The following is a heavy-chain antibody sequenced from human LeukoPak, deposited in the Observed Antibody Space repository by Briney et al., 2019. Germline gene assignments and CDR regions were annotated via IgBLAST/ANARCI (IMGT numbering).Heavy chain of an antibody. CDR1: GGSISNENW. V-gene: IGHV4-4*02. CDR3: ATPNDAFNI. CDR2: IHYRGGT. J-gene: IGHJ3*02. Sequence: PSGTLSLTCAVSGGSISNENWWSWVRQPPGKGLEWIGEIHYRGGTNYNPSLRSRVTISVDTSKNQFSLKMTSVTAADTAVYYCATPNDAFNIWGQGTMVTVPS.